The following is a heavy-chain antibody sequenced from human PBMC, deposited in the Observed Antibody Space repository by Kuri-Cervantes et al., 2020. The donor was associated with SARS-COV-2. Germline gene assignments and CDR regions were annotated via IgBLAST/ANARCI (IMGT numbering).Heavy chain of an antibody. J-gene: IGHJ5*02. CDR1: GITVSTNY. CDR2: MYSGRST. Sequence: GESLKISCAASGITVSTNYMNWVRQAPGKGLEWLSVMYSGRSTYYADSVKGRFTISRDTSKNTVYLQMNSLRGDDTAVYYCTRDQGKQQRGWAWGQGTLVTVSS. CDR3: TRDQGKQQRGWA. V-gene: IGHV3-53*01. D-gene: IGHD6-13*01.